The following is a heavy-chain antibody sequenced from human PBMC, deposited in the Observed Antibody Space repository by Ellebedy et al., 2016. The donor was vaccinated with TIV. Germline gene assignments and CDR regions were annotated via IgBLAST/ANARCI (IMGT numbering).Heavy chain of an antibody. D-gene: IGHD2-15*01. CDR1: GYTFTSYA. V-gene: IGHV1-3*01. CDR2: INAGNGNT. J-gene: IGHJ5*02. Sequence: ASVKVSCKASGYTFTSYAMHWVRQAPGQRLEWMGWINAGNGNTKYSQKLQGRVTITRDTSASTAYIELGSLRSEDTAVYYFARAFLLVVAATDNWFDPWGQGTLVTVSS. CDR3: ARAFLLVVAATDNWFDP.